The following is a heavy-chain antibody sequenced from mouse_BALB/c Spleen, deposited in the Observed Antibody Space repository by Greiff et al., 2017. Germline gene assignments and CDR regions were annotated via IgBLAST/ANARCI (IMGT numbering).Heavy chain of an antibody. J-gene: IGHJ4*01. V-gene: IGHV5-6-5*01. CDR2: ISSGGST. Sequence: EVQLVESGGGLVKPGGSLKLSCAASGFTFSSYAMSWVRQTPEKRLEWVASISSGGSTYYPDSVKGRITISRDNARNLLYLQMSSLRSEDTAMYYCERGEEALITTVVANYYGDYWGQGTSVTVSA. CDR3: ERGEEALITTVVANYYGDY. CDR1: GFTFSSYA. D-gene: IGHD1-1*01.